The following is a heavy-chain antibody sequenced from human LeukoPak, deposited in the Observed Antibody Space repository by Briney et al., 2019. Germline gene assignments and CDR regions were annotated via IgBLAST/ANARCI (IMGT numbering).Heavy chain of an antibody. Sequence: PGGSLRLSCAASGFTYYSYWMHWVRQAPGKVLVWVSCINGDGSTSNYADSVKGRFTISRDNAKNTLYLQMHSLRAEDTAVYYCARDEPTVTTGPPVGSWGQGTLVTVSS. CDR2: INGDGSTS. J-gene: IGHJ4*02. V-gene: IGHV3-74*01. D-gene: IGHD4-17*01. CDR1: GFTYYSYW. CDR3: ARDEPTVTTGPPVGS.